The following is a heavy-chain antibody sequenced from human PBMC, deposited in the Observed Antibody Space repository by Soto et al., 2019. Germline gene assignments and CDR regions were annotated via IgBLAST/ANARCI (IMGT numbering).Heavy chain of an antibody. J-gene: IGHJ4*02. CDR1: GFTVSNNY. Sequence: EVQLVESGGGLIQPGGSLRLSCAVSGFTVSNNYMSWVRQAPGKGLEGVSVIYSGGYTAYGDSVKGRFTISRDNSKNTIFHKIKGRGAADTAGYYGATQRGGGGYWGQGTLVTVSS. D-gene: IGHD6-25*01. V-gene: IGHV3-53*01. CDR3: ATQRGGGGY. CDR2: IYSGGYT.